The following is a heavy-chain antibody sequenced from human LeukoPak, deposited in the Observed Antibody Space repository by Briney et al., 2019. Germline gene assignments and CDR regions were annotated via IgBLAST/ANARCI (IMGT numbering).Heavy chain of an antibody. D-gene: IGHD3-3*01. V-gene: IGHV3-74*01. CDR1: GFTFSSSW. Sequence: GGSLRLSCAASGFTFSSSWVHWVRQAPGKGLVWVSRINSDGSSTNYTDSVKGRFTISRDNAKNTLYLQMNSLRAEDTAVYYCAREGRGGYYGFDYWGQGTLVTVSS. CDR3: AREGRGGYYGFDY. J-gene: IGHJ4*02. CDR2: INSDGSST.